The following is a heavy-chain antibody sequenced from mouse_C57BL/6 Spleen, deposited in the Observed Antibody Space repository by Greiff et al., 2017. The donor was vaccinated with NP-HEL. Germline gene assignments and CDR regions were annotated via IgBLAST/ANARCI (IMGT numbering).Heavy chain of an antibody. CDR3: TREGYYYGSSPFDY. CDR1: GFTFSSYS. D-gene: IGHD1-1*01. CDR2: ISSGGDYI. V-gene: IGHV5-9-1*02. J-gene: IGHJ2*01. Sequence: EVMLVESGEGLVKPGGSLKLSCAASGFTFSSYSMSWVRQTPEKRLEWVAYISSGGDYIYYADTVKGRFTISRDNARNTLYLQMSSRKSEDTAMYYCTREGYYYGSSPFDYWGQGTTLTVSS.